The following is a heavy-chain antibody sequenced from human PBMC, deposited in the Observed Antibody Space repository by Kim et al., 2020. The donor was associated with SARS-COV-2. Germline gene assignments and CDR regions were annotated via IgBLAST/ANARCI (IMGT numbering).Heavy chain of an antibody. V-gene: IGHV5-10-1*01. Sequence: GESLKISCKGSGYSFTSYWISWVRQMPGKGLEWMGRIDPSDSYTNYSPSFQGHVTISADKSISTAYLQWSSLKASDTAMYYCAILWSSLRSGWYFNYWGQGTLVTVSS. CDR2: IDPSDSYT. CDR3: AILWSSLRSGWYFNY. J-gene: IGHJ4*02. CDR1: GYSFTSYW. D-gene: IGHD6-19*01.